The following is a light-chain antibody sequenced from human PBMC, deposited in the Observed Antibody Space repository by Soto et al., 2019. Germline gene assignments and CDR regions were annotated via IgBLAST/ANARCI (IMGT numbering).Light chain of an antibody. V-gene: IGLV2-14*01. J-gene: IGLJ3*02. CDR1: SSDVGGYNY. CDR3: SSYTSSSTRV. Sequence: QSALTQPASVSGSPGQSITISCTGTSSDVGGYNYVSWYQQHPGKAPKLMISEVSNRPSGVSNRFSGSKSGNTASLTISRLQAEDDADYYCSSYTSSSTRVFGGETKLTVL. CDR2: EVS.